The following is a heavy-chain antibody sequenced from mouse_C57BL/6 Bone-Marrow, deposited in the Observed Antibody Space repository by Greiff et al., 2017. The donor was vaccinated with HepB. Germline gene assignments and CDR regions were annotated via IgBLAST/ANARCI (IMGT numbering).Heavy chain of an antibody. CDR3: TTLGYSWYFDV. Sequence: EVKVVESGAELVRPGASVKLSCTASGFNIKDDYMHWVKQRPEQGLEWIGWIDPENGDTEYASKFQGKATITADTSSNTAYLQLSSLTSEDTAVYYCTTLGYSWYFDVWGTGTTVTVSS. D-gene: IGHD2-3*01. CDR2: IDPENGDT. CDR1: GFNIKDDY. J-gene: IGHJ1*03. V-gene: IGHV14-4*01.